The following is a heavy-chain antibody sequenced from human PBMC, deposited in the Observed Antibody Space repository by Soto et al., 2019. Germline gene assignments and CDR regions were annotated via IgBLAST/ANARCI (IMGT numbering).Heavy chain of an antibody. CDR3: ARDRGRYSRCDP. CDR1: GGSISSGGYY. D-gene: IGHD1-26*01. V-gene: IGHV4-31*01. J-gene: IGHJ5*02. Sequence: QVQLQESGPGLVKPSQTLSLTCTVSGGSISSGGYYWSWIRQHPGKGLEWIRYIYYSGSTYYNPSLKSQGTISVDTSKNQFSLKLSSVTAADTAVYYCARDRGRYSRCDPWGQGTLVTVSS. CDR2: IYYSGST.